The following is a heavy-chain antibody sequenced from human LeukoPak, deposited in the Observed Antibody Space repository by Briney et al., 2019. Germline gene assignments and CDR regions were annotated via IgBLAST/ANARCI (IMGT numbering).Heavy chain of an antibody. V-gene: IGHV3-21*01. Sequence: GGSLRLSCAASGFTFRDYTMNWVRQTPGKGLEWVSAINKGGSYMTYADSVKGRSTVSRDNAKNSLFLQMNNLRVEDTAVYFCAREVLIVVEPAANTIDYWGQGTRVTVSS. CDR3: AREVLIVVEPAANTIDY. J-gene: IGHJ4*02. D-gene: IGHD2-2*01. CDR1: GFTFRDYT. CDR2: INKGGSYM.